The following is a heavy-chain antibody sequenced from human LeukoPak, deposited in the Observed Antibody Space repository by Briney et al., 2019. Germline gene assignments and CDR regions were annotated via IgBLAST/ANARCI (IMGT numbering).Heavy chain of an antibody. Sequence: TGGSLRLSCAASGFNVSKGYLSWVRQAPGKGLEWVAVIYSAGTTYYADSVKGRFTISREKSTNTLYLQMNSLSAEDTAVYYCARNLAPLLWFGEPREVWGKGTTVTVSS. D-gene: IGHD3-10*01. J-gene: IGHJ6*04. V-gene: IGHV3-53*01. CDR2: IYSAGTT. CDR3: ARNLAPLLWFGEPREV. CDR1: GFNVSKGY.